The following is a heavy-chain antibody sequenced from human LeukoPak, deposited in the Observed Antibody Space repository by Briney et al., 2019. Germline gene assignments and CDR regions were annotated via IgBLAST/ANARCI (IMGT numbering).Heavy chain of an antibody. Sequence: HPGGSLRLSCAASGFTFTTYSMIWVRQAPGKGLEWVSYISKTSTSAHYADSVRGRFTISRDNAKNSVYLQMNSLRAEDTAVYYCTRGSQWELLGSCDYWGQGTLVTVSS. CDR2: ISKTSTSA. J-gene: IGHJ4*02. CDR3: TRGSQWELLGSCDY. D-gene: IGHD1-26*01. CDR1: GFTFTTYS. V-gene: IGHV3-48*04.